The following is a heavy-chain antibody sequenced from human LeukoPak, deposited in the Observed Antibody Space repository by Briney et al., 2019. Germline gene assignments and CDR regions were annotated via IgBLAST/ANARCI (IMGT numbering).Heavy chain of an antibody. CDR2: ISGSGGST. D-gene: IGHD3-16*02. CDR1: GFTFSSYG. CDR3: ARDGDYVWGSYRYTGPFFDY. Sequence: PGGSLRLSCAASGFTFSSYGMSWVRQAPGKGLEWVSAISGSGGSTYYADSVKGRFTISRDNSKNTLYLQMNSLRAEDTAVYYCARDGDYVWGSYRYTGPFFDYWGQGTLVTVSS. V-gene: IGHV3-23*01. J-gene: IGHJ4*02.